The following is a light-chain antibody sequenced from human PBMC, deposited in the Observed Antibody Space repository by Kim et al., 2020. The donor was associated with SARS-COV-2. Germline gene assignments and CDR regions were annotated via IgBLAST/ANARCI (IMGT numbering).Light chain of an antibody. CDR2: QDS. V-gene: IGLV3-1*01. J-gene: IGLJ2*01. Sequence: SYELTQPPSVSVSPGQPASITCSGDKLGDKYACWYQQKPGQSPVLVIYQDSKRPSGIPERFSGSNSGNTATLTISGTQAMDEADYYCQAWDSSTAVFGG. CDR1: KLGDKY. CDR3: QAWDSSTAV.